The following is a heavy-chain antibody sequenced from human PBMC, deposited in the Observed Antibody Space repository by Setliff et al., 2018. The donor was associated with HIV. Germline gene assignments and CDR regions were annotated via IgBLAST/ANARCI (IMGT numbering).Heavy chain of an antibody. V-gene: IGHV1-3*01. D-gene: IGHD3-9*01. J-gene: IGHJ4*02. CDR1: GYTFTSYA. Sequence: ASVKVSCKASGYTFTSYAIHWVRQAPGQSLEWMGWINAGYGNTKYSQKFQGRVTITRDASGSTAYMELSSLRSEDTAVYYCARGFLTDISDYWGQGTLVTVSS. CDR2: INAGYGNT. CDR3: ARGFLTDISDY.